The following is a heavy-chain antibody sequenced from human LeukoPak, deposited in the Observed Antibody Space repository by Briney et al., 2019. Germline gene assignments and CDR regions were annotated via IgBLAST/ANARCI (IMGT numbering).Heavy chain of an antibody. Sequence: SETLSLTCAVYGGSFSGYYWGWIRQPPGKGLDWIGSVYYTGDTSFDPSLKSRVTISVDTSKNRLSLKLTSVTAAHTAVYYRARRRINDAFDIWGQGTLVTVSS. D-gene: IGHD3-16*01. CDR3: ARRRINDAFDI. V-gene: IGHV4-39*01. J-gene: IGHJ3*02. CDR2: VYYTGDT. CDR1: GGSFSGYY.